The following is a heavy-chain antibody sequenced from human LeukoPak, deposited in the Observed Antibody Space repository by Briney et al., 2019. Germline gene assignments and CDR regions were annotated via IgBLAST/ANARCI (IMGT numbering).Heavy chain of an antibody. CDR3: AKDRYYYGSGSQGYGMDV. CDR2: ITFSGGGT. D-gene: IGHD3-10*01. J-gene: IGHJ6*02. CDR1: GFTFSIYT. V-gene: IGHV3-23*01. Sequence: GGSLRLSCEASGFTFSIYTMSWVRQAPGKGLEWVSGITFSGGGTYYSDSVKGRFTISRDNSKNTLYLQMNSLRGEDTAVYHCAKDRYYYGSGSQGYGMDVWGRGTTVTVSS.